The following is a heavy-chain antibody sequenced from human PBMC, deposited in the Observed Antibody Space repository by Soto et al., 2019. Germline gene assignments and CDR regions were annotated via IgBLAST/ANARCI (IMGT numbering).Heavy chain of an antibody. CDR2: IYYSGST. D-gene: IGHD4-17*01. Sequence: SETLSLTCTVSGGSISSYYWSWIRQPPGKGLEWIGYIYYSGSTNYNPSLKSRVTISVDTSKNQFSLKLSSVTAADTAVYYCARLWDYGAFPGWFDPWGQGTLVTVSS. CDR1: GGSISSYY. V-gene: IGHV4-59*08. CDR3: ARLWDYGAFPGWFDP. J-gene: IGHJ5*02.